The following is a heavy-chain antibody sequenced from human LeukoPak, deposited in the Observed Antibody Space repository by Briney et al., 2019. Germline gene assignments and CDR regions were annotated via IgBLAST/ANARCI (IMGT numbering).Heavy chain of an antibody. J-gene: IGHJ1*01. CDR1: GYTFNNYG. CDR2: VTSYNGDT. D-gene: IGHD6-19*01. CDR3: ARGRNQWLIPDGYLQE. V-gene: IGHV1-18*01. Sequence: ASVKVSCKASGYTFNNYGISWVRQAPGQGLEWMGWVTSYNGDTNYAQKFQGRVTMSTDTSTSTAYLELRSLTSDDTAVYYCARGRNQWLIPDGYLQEWGQGTLVTVSS.